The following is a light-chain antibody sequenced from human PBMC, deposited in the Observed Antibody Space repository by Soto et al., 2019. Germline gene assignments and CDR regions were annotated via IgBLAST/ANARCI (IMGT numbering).Light chain of an antibody. J-gene: IGLJ2*01. CDR2: DVI. CDR3: SSYAGSNNVL. Sequence: QSALTQPPSASGSPGQSVTIPCTGSSSDVGAYHYVSWYQQHPGKAPKLMIYDVIKRPSGVPDRFSGSKSGNTASLTVSGLQAEDEADYYCSSYAGSNNVLFGGGTKLTVL. CDR1: SSDVGAYHY. V-gene: IGLV2-8*01.